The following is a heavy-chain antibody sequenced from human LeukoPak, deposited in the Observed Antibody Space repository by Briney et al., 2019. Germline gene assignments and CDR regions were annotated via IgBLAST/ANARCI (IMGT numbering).Heavy chain of an antibody. D-gene: IGHD3-16*01. CDR1: GFTFSSYE. CDR3: AKFGRGTSYYYYYMDV. V-gene: IGHV3-48*03. J-gene: IGHJ6*03. CDR2: ISSSGSTI. Sequence: GGSLRLSCAASGFTFSSYEMNWVRQAPGKGLEWVSYISSSGSTIYYADSVKGRFTISRDNAKNSLYLQMNSLRAEDTAVYYCAKFGRGTSYYYYYMDVWGKGTTVTVSS.